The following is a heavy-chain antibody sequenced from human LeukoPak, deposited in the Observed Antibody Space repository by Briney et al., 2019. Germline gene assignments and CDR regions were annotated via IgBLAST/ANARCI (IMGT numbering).Heavy chain of an antibody. CDR2: FDPENGET. D-gene: IGHD3-22*01. Sequence: ASVKVSCKVSGYTLTELSMHWVRQAPGKGLEWMGSFDPENGETLYAHEFQGRVTLTEDTSADTAYMELISLRSEDTAVYYCTRSAVVLPYYFDYWGQGTLVTVSS. CDR1: GYTLTELS. CDR3: TRSAVVLPYYFDY. J-gene: IGHJ4*02. V-gene: IGHV1-24*01.